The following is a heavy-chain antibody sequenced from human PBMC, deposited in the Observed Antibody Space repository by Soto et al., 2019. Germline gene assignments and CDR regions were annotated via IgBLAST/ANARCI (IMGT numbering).Heavy chain of an antibody. V-gene: IGHV3-23*01. CDR2: ISGSGGST. CDR3: ARGSGYYYGMDV. J-gene: IGHJ6*02. Sequence: PGGSLRLSCAASGFTFSSYAMSWVRQAPGKRLEWVSAISGSGGSTYYADSVKGRFTISRDNSKNTLYLQMNSLRAEDTAVYYCARGSGYYYGMDVWGQGTTVTVSS. D-gene: IGHD3-10*01. CDR1: GFTFSSYA.